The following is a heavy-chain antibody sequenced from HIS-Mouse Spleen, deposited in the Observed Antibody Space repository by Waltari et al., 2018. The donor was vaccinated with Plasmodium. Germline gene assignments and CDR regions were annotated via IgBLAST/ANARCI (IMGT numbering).Heavy chain of an antibody. Sequence: QVQLVESGGGVVQPGRSLRLSCAASGFTFSSYGMHWVRQAPGKGVEGVEVISYDGSNKYYADSVKGRVTISRDNSKNTLYLQMNSLRAEDTAVYYCAKAQGVINFDYWGQGTLVTVSS. CDR3: AKAQGVINFDY. CDR1: GFTFSSYG. J-gene: IGHJ4*02. D-gene: IGHD3-16*01. V-gene: IGHV3-30*18. CDR2: ISYDGSNK.